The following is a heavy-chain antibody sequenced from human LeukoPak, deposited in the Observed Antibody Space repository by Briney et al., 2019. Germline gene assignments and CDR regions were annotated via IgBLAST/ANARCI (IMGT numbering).Heavy chain of an antibody. Sequence: PSETLSLTCTVSGGSISGSSYYXXXXRQPXXXXLEWIGSIYYSGNTYYNPSLKSRVXISVDTSKNQFSLNLTSVTAADTAVYYCADTSGYYSFDYWGQGILVTVSS. CDR3: ADTSGYYSFDY. CDR1: GGSISGSSYY. V-gene: IGHV4-39*01. D-gene: IGHD3-22*01. J-gene: IGHJ4*02. CDR2: IYYSGNT.